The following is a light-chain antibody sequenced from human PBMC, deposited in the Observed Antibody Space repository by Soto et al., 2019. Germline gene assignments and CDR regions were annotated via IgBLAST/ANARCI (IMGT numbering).Light chain of an antibody. Sequence: DIQMTQSPSSLSASVGDRVTIXXRASQSISSYLNWYQQKPGKAPKXLIYAASSLQSGVPSRFSGSGSGTEFTLTISSLQSEDFATYYCQQYNSYSRTFGQGTKVDIK. CDR2: AAS. J-gene: IGKJ1*01. V-gene: IGKV1-39*01. CDR3: QQYNSYSRT. CDR1: QSISSY.